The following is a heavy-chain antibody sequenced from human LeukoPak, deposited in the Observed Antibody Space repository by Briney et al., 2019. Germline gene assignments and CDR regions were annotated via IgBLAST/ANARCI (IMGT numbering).Heavy chain of an antibody. CDR2: VSPGGVSP. J-gene: IGHJ4*02. CDR3: AKDYHGGTSGVDY. Sequence: GGSLRLPCVVSGLSFNKDVMSWFRQAPGKGLEWVSSVSPGGVSPNHADSVKGRFTVSRDDSLNTLYLQMNSLRVDDTAVYYCAKDYHGGTSGVDYWGQGTLVTVSS. CDR1: GLSFNKDV. D-gene: IGHD4-23*01. V-gene: IGHV3-23*01.